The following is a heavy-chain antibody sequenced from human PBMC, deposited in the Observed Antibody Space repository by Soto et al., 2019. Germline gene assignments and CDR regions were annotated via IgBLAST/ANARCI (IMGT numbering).Heavy chain of an antibody. Sequence: QITLKESGPTLVKPTQTLTLTCTFSGFSLTTSGEAVGWIRQPPGKALEWLALIYCDDDKRSSPSLKSRLTITKDTSKNQVVLTMTNMDPVDTATYYCAHIPGSGQLLYSYYYYMDVWGKGTTVTVSS. V-gene: IGHV2-5*02. CDR3: AHIPGSGQLLYSYYYYMDV. CDR1: GFSLTTSGEA. J-gene: IGHJ6*03. CDR2: IYCDDDK. D-gene: IGHD3-10*01.